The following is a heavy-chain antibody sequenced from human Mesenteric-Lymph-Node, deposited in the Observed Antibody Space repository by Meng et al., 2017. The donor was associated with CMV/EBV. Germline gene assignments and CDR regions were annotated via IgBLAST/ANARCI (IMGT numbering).Heavy chain of an antibody. CDR1: GGTFSSYT. CDR2: IIPILGIA. V-gene: IGHV1-69*02. CDR3: ARAPTGSYSSGYYYFDY. D-gene: IGHD6-19*01. Sequence: KISCAASGGTFSSYTISWVRQAPGQGLEWMGRIIPILGIANYAQKFQGRVTITADKSTSTAYMELSSLRSEDTAVYYCARAPTGSYSSGYYYFDYWGQGTLVTVSS. J-gene: IGHJ4*02.